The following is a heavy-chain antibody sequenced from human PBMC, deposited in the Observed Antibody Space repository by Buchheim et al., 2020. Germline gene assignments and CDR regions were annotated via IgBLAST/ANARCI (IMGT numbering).Heavy chain of an antibody. CDR1: GGSFSGYY. J-gene: IGHJ4*02. CDR2: INHSGST. D-gene: IGHD5-18*01. V-gene: IGHV4-34*01. CDR3: ARGYSYGEIDY. Sequence: QLQLQESGPGLVKPSETLSLTCAVYGGSFSGYYWSWIRQPPGKGLEWIGEINHSGSTNYNPSLKSRVTISVDTSKNQFSLKLSSVTAADTAVYYCARGYSYGEIDYWGQGTL.